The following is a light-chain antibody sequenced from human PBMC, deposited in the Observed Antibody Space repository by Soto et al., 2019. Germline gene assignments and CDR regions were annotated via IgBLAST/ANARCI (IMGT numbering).Light chain of an antibody. CDR2: EVS. J-gene: IGLJ2*01. Sequence: QSALTQPPSASGSPGQSVTISCTGTSSDVGGYNYVSWYQQHPGKAPKLMISEVSKRPSGVPDRFSGYKSGNTASLTVSGHQAEHEADYYCSSFAGNNNSLFGGGPQLTVL. CDR3: SSFAGNNNSL. V-gene: IGLV2-8*01. CDR1: SSDVGGYNY.